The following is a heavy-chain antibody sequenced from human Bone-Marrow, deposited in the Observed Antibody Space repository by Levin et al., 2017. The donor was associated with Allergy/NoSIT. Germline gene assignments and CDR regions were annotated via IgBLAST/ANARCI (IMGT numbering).Heavy chain of an antibody. D-gene: IGHD4-17*01. Sequence: SETLSLTCAVSGGSISSGGYSWNWIRQPPGKGLEWIGCIYQSGATDYNPSLESRVTIAIERSKNHFSLKLTSVTAADTAVYYCSKVKDNDYGCFDSWGQGTLVIVSS. CDR2: IYQSGAT. V-gene: IGHV4-30-2*01. CDR1: GGSISSGGYS. J-gene: IGHJ4*02. CDR3: SKVKDNDYGCFDS.